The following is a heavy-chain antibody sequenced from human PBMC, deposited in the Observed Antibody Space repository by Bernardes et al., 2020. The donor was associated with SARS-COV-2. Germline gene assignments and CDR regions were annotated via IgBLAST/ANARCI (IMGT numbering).Heavy chain of an antibody. CDR2: VYQSGST. J-gene: IGHJ4*02. Sequence: AETLSLTCAVSGEFSSGYYWSWLRQPPGKGLEFIGEVYQSGSTNYNPSLKSRVTISVGTSNNHFSLRLISVTAADTAVYYCARRRYTSPFDSWGQGALVTVSS. CDR1: GEFSSGYY. V-gene: IGHV4-34*01. D-gene: IGHD2-2*02. CDR3: ARRRYTSPFDS.